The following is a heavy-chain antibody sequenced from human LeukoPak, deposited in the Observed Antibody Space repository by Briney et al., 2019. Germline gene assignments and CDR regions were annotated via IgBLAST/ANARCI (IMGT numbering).Heavy chain of an antibody. J-gene: IGHJ4*02. CDR1: GFILSRHA. V-gene: IGHV3-23*01. Sequence: GGSLRLSCEASGFILSRHAMDWVRQAPGKGLEWASSLSGNSGSTYYADSVKGRFTISRDNSKNTLYLQMNSLRPEDTALYYCARDGGRATIVRGIIIMSVGDFWGQGALVTVSS. CDR3: ARDGGRATIVRGIIIMSVGDF. CDR2: LSGNSGST. D-gene: IGHD3-10*01.